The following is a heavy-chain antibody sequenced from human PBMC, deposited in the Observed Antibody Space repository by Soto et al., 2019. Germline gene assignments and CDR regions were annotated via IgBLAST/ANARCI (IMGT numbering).Heavy chain of an antibody. Sequence: EVQLAESGGGMVQPGGSLRLSCVASGFTFSSYDMHWVRQAPGKGLEYVSSISSNGGTTYYGNSVKGRFNISRDNSKNTLYLQMGSLRAEDIAVYYCVRRVSGNYDYWGQGTLVTVSS. D-gene: IGHD1-7*01. V-gene: IGHV3-64*01. CDR2: ISSNGGTT. J-gene: IGHJ4*02. CDR1: GFTFSSYD. CDR3: VRRVSGNYDY.